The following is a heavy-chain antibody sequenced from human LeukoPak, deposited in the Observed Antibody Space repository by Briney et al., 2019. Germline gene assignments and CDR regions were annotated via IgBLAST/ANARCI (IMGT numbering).Heavy chain of an antibody. CDR1: GGSISSGDYY. D-gene: IGHD3-3*01. CDR3: ARPVLRFRNGFEI. J-gene: IGHJ3*02. V-gene: IGHV4-30-4*01. CDR2: IYYSGST. Sequence: PSETLSLTCTVSGGSISSGDYYWSWIRQPPGKGLEWIGYIYYSGSTYYNPSLKSRLTISLDTSKNHFSLKLRSVTAADTAVYFCARPVLRFRNGFEIWGQGTVVTVSS.